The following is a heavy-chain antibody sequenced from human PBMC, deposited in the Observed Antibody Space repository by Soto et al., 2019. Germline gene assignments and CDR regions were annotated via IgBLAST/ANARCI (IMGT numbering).Heavy chain of an antibody. CDR3: ARALSCGGDSYRTRMGALDS. CDR1: GGTFSSYA. D-gene: IGHD2-21*02. Sequence: SVKVSCKASGGTFSSYAISRVRQAPGRGLEWMGGIIPSFGTANYAQKFQGRVTITADESTSTAYMELSSLRSEYTAVYYFARALSCGGDSYRTRMGALDSWG. V-gene: IGHV1-69*13. J-gene: IGHJ3*02. CDR2: IIPSFGTA.